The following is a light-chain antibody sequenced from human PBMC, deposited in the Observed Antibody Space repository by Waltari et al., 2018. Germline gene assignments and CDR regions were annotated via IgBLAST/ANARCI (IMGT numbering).Light chain of an antibody. CDR3: QQYGSSPRT. Sequence: EIVLTQSPGTMSVSPGERATLSWRASQSVSSSYLAWYQQKPGQAPRLLIYGASSRATGIPDRFSGSGSGTDFTLTISRLEPEDFAVYYCQQYGSSPRTFGGGTKVEIK. V-gene: IGKV3-20*01. J-gene: IGKJ4*01. CDR1: QSVSSSY. CDR2: GAS.